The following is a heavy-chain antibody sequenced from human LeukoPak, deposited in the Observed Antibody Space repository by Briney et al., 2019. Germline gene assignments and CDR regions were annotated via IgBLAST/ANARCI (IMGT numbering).Heavy chain of an antibody. D-gene: IGHD4-17*01. V-gene: IGHV1-69*05. CDR1: GGTFTSYA. CDR3: ARIYGA. CDR2: IIPFFGTA. J-gene: IGHJ5*02. Sequence: SVKVSCKASGGTFTSYAISWVRQAPGQRLEWMGRIIPFFGTADYAQKLQGRVTITTDESTSPAYRELSSLRSEDTAVYYCARIYGAWGQATLVTVSS.